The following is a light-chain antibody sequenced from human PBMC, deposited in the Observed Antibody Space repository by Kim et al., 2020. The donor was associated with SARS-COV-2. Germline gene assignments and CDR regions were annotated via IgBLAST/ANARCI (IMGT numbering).Light chain of an antibody. J-gene: IGLJ3*02. CDR3: SAWDSSLSAWV. Sequence: QAGLTQPPSVSKGLRQTATLTCTGDSNNVGNQGAAWLQQHQGHPPKVLSYRNNSRPSGISERLSASRSGNTASLTITGLQPEDEADYYCSAWDSSLSAWVFGGGTKLTVL. CDR1: SNNVGNQG. CDR2: RNN. V-gene: IGLV10-54*01.